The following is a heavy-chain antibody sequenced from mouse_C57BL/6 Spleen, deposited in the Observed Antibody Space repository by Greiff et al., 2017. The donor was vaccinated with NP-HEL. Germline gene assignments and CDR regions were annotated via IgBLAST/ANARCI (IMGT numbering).Heavy chain of an antibody. CDR2: ISYSGRT. CDR3: ARDGDDEPCAY. J-gene: IGHJ3*01. CDR1: GYSITSGYD. V-gene: IGHV3-1*01. Sequence: EVKLQESGPGMVNPSQSLSLTCTVTGYSITSGYDWHWIRHFPGNKLEWLGYISYSGRTNYNPSLKSRISITHDTSKSHFVLKLNSLTTADTATHDCARDGDDEPCAYWGQGTLVTVAA. D-gene: IGHD6-1*01.